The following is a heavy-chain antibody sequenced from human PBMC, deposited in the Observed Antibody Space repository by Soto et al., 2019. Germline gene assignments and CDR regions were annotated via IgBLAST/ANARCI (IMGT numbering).Heavy chain of an antibody. J-gene: IGHJ6*02. CDR1: GGTVSSYA. CDR3: ARKRVHAHPPSYYYYGMDV. Sequence: PVKVSCEACGGTVSSYAISLVRQAPGQGREWMGGIIPIFGTAYYAQKFQGRVTITADESTSTAYMELSSLRSEDTAVYYCARKRVHAHPPSYYYYGMDVWAQGPTVTVS. V-gene: IGHV1-69*13. D-gene: IGHD1-1*01. CDR2: IIPIFGTA.